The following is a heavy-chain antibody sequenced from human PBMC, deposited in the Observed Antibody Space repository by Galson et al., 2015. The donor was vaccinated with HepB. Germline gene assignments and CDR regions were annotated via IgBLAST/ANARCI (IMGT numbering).Heavy chain of an antibody. J-gene: IGHJ4*02. CDR1: GFTFDDYA. CDR2: ISWNGGTI. D-gene: IGHD6-13*01. CDR3: ARDTRSSSWDYFAY. Sequence: SLRLSCAVSGFTFDDYAMHWVRQAPGKGLEWVSSISWNGGTIGYADSVKGRFTVSRDNAKNSLCLHMNSLRTEDTALYYCARDTRSSSWDYFAYWGQGTLVTVSS. V-gene: IGHV3-9*01.